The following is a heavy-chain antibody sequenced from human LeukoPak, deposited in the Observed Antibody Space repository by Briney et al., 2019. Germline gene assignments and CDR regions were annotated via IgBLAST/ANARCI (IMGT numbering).Heavy chain of an antibody. CDR3: ARDHRGWLQLPGPAFDI. CDR1: GYTFTGYY. Sequence: ASVKVSCKASGYTFTGYYMHWVRQAPGQGLEWMGWINPNSGGTNYAQKFQGRVTMTRDTSISTAYMELSRLRSDDTAVYYCARDHRGWLQLPGPAFDIWGQGTMVTVSS. V-gene: IGHV1-2*02. D-gene: IGHD5-24*01. J-gene: IGHJ3*02. CDR2: INPNSGGT.